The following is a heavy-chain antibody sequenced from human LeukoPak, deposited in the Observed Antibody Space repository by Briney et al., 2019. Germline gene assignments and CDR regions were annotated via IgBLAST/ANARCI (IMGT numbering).Heavy chain of an antibody. V-gene: IGHV4-59*01. Sequence: SETLSLTCTVSGGSISSYYWTWIRQPPGKGLEWIGHIYYTGSTSYNPSLKSRVTISIDTSRNQFSLKLNSVTAADTAVYYCARGAVGATPLAEIFDSWGQGTLVTVSS. CDR1: GGSISSYY. J-gene: IGHJ4*02. CDR2: IYYTGST. D-gene: IGHD1-26*01. CDR3: ARGAVGATPLAEIFDS.